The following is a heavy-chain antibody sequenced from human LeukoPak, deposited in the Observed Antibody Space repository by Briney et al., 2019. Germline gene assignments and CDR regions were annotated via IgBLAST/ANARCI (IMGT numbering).Heavy chain of an antibody. CDR2: INSDGGST. Sequence: TGGSLRLSCAASGFTFSSYWMSWVRQAPGKGLVWVSRINSDGGSTSYTDSVKGRFTISRDNAKNTLYLQMNSLRAEDTAVYYCARRSAAKDAFDIWGQGTKVTVSS. CDR1: GFTFSSYW. J-gene: IGHJ3*02. CDR3: ARRSAAKDAFDI. D-gene: IGHD6-25*01. V-gene: IGHV3-74*01.